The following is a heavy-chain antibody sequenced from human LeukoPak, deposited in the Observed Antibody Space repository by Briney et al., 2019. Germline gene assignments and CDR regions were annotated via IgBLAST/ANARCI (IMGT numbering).Heavy chain of an antibody. CDR3: ARDGDGFDY. Sequence: GGSLRLSCAASGVTFSSYAMSWVRQAPRKGLEYVSGISGSGGSTYYADSVKGRFTISRDNAKNSLYLQMNSLRAEDTAVYYCARDGDGFDYWGQGTLVTVSS. CDR2: ISGSGGST. D-gene: IGHD7-27*01. CDR1: GVTFSSYA. V-gene: IGHV3-23*01. J-gene: IGHJ4*02.